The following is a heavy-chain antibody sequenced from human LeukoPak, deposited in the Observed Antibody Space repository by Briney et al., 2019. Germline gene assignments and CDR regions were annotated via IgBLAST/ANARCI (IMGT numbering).Heavy chain of an antibody. CDR2: RSDDGSAQ. D-gene: IGHD3-22*01. Sequence: PGGSLRLSYIASGFTFNKYGMHWVRQAPGKGLEWVAVRSDDGSAQHYADSVRGRFTISRDNSKNTSSLQMNSLRPEDTAMYFCAKDRDPYSSGTWDSWGQGTLVIVSS. V-gene: IGHV3-30*18. CDR3: AKDRDPYSSGTWDS. CDR1: GFTFNKYG. J-gene: IGHJ1*01.